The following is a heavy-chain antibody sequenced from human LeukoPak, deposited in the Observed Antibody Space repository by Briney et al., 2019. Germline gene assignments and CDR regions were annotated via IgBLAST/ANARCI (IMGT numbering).Heavy chain of an antibody. J-gene: IGHJ3*02. CDR1: GDSVSSNSAA. D-gene: IGHD7-27*01. CDR2: TYYRSKWYN. Sequence: SQTLSLTCAISGDSVSSNSAAWNWIRPSPSRGLEWLGRTYYRSKWYNDYAVSVNSRITINPDTSKNQFSLQLNSVTPEDTAVYYCARALGRRAFDIWGQGTMVTVSS. V-gene: IGHV6-1*01. CDR3: ARALGRRAFDI.